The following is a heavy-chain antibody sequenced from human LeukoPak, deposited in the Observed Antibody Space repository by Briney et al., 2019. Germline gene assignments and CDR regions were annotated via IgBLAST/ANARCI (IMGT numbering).Heavy chain of an antibody. V-gene: IGHV1-69*06. J-gene: IGHJ5*02. CDR2: IIPIFGTA. CDR1: GGTFSSYA. D-gene: IGHD3-10*01. Sequence: SVKVSCTASGGTFSSYAISWVRQPPGQGREGMGGIIPIFGTANYAQKFQGRVTITADKSTSTAYMELSSLRSEDTAVYYCARAYGSGRFRVWFDPWGQGTLVTVSS. CDR3: ARAYGSGRFRVWFDP.